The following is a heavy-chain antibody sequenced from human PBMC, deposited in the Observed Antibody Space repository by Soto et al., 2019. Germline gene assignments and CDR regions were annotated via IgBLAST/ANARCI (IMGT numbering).Heavy chain of an antibody. Sequence: EVQLVESGGGLVQPGGSLRLSCVASGIPVSSNYMTWVRQAPGKGLEWVSVLHSGGDTHYANSVKGRFTISRHDSTNTLFLQMNSLTAEDTAVYYCARDGPYYYASRMDVWGQGTTVTVSS. D-gene: IGHD3-10*01. CDR3: ARDGPYYYASRMDV. CDR1: GIPVSSNY. CDR2: LHSGGDT. V-gene: IGHV3-53*04. J-gene: IGHJ6*02.